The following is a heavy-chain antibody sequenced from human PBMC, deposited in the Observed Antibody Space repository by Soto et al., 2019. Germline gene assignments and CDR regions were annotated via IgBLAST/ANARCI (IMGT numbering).Heavy chain of an antibody. CDR1: GYTFTSYG. CDR2: ISAYNGNT. Sequence: GASVKVSCKASGYTFTSYGISWVRQAPGQGLEWMGWISAYNGNTNYAQKLQGRVTMTTDTSTSTAYMELRSLRSDDTAVYYCARTPPLGXPAVAPADPWGQGTLVTVSS. V-gene: IGHV1-18*01. CDR3: ARTPPLGXPAVAPADP. J-gene: IGHJ5*02. D-gene: IGHD2-2*01.